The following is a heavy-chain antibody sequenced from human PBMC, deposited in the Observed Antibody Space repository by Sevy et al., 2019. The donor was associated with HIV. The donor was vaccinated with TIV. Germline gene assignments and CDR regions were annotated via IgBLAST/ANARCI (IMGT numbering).Heavy chain of an antibody. Sequence: ASVKVSCKASGYTFTGYYMHWMRQAPGQGLEWMGWINPDSGGPIYGPKFQGRVTLTRDTSISTAYMDLSRLKSDDTAVYYCVRDDRDGYFEYWGQGTLVTVSS. CDR1: GYTFTGYY. CDR2: INPDSGGP. V-gene: IGHV1-2*02. CDR3: VRDDRDGYFEY. J-gene: IGHJ4*02.